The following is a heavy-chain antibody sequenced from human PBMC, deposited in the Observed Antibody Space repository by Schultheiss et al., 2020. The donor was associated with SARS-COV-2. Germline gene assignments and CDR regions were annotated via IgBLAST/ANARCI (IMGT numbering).Heavy chain of an antibody. J-gene: IGHJ5*02. CDR1: GGSISSSSYY. D-gene: IGHD3-3*01. CDR3: ARDVRDFWSNWFDP. V-gene: IGHV4-31*03. CDR2: IYYSGST. Sequence: SQTLSLTCTVSGGSISSSSYYWGWIRQHPGKGLEWIGYIYYSGSTYYNPSLKSRVTISVDTSKNQFSLKLSSVTAADTAVYYCARDVRDFWSNWFDPWGQGTLVTVSS.